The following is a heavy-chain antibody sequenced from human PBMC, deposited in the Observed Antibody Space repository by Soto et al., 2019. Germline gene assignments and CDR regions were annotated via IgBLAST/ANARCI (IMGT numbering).Heavy chain of an antibody. D-gene: IGHD4-17*01. CDR1: GYTFTSYG. Sequence: GASVKVSCKASGYTFTSYGISWVRQAPGQGLEWMGWISAYNGNTNYAQKLQGRVTMTTDTSTSTAYMELRSLGSEDTAVYYCARDRVWTTVVTVGDSFHIWGPGTMVTVSS. V-gene: IGHV1-18*04. J-gene: IGHJ3*02. CDR2: ISAYNGNT. CDR3: ARDRVWTTVVTVGDSFHI.